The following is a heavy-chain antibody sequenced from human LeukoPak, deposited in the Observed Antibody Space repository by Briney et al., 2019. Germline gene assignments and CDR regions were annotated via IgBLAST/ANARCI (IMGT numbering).Heavy chain of an antibody. CDR1: GYTFTGYY. D-gene: IGHD1-26*01. Sequence: ASVKVSCKTSGYTFTGYYMHWVRQAPGQGLEWIGWINPNSGGTNYAQKFQGRVTMTRDTSISTAYMELSSLRSEDTAVYYCARDRGELVYYYYYMDVWGKGTTVTVSS. V-gene: IGHV1-2*02. CDR2: INPNSGGT. J-gene: IGHJ6*03. CDR3: ARDRGELVYYYYYMDV.